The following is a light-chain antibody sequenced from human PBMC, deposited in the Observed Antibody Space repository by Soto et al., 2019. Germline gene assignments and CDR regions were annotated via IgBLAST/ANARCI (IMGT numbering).Light chain of an antibody. CDR2: DAS. Sequence: DIQMTQSPSTLSASVGDRVTITCRASQSISSWLTWYQQKPGEAPKVLIYDASSLGSGVPSRFSGSGSGTKFTVTISSLQPDDFATYYCQKYNSFPLTFGGGTKVEIK. CDR1: QSISSW. CDR3: QKYNSFPLT. V-gene: IGKV1-5*01. J-gene: IGKJ4*01.